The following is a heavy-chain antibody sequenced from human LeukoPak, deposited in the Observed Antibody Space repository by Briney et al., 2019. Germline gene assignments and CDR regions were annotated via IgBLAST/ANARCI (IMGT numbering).Heavy chain of an antibody. V-gene: IGHV1-18*01. CDR2: ISAYNGNT. D-gene: IGHD6-13*01. CDR3: ARGSSSWYSYYFDC. J-gene: IGHJ4*02. Sequence: ASVKVSCKAYGYTFTSYGISWVRQPPGKGLEWMGWISAYNGNTNYAQKLQGRVSMIKDTSTSTAYMEVRSLRSDDTAVYYCARGSSSWYSYYFDCWGQGTLVTVS. CDR1: GYTFTSYG.